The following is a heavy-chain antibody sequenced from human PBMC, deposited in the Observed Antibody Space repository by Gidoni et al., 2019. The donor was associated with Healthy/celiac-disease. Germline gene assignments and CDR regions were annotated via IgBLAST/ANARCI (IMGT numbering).Heavy chain of an antibody. D-gene: IGHD3-10*01. V-gene: IGHV2-70*15. CDR1: GFSLSTSGMC. CDR2: IDWDDDK. Sequence: QVTLRESGPALVKPTQTLTLTCTFSGFSLSTSGMCVSWIRQPPGKALEWLARIDWDDDKYYSTSLKTRLTISKDTSKNQVVLTMTNMDPVDTATYYCARYYLTYYYGSGGYGMDVWGQGTTVTVSS. CDR3: ARYYLTYYYGSGGYGMDV. J-gene: IGHJ6*02.